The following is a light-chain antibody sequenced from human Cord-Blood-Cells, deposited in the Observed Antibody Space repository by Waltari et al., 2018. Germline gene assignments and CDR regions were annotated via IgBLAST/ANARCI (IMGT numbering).Light chain of an antibody. J-gene: IGKJ2*03. CDR3: QQSYSTPYS. V-gene: IGKV1-39*01. CDR1: QSISSY. Sequence: DIQMTQSPSSLSASVGDRVTITCRASQSISSYLNWYQQKPGNAPKLLIYAASSLQSWVPSRFSGSGSGTDFTLTISSLQPEDFATYYGQQSYSTPYSFGQGTKLEIK. CDR2: AAS.